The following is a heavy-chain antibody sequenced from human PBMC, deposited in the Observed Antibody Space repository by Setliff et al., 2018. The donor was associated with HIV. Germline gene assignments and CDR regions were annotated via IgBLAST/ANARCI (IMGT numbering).Heavy chain of an antibody. CDR1: GGSISSYY. J-gene: IGHJ4*02. V-gene: IGHV4-59*08. Sequence: ASETLSLTCTVSGGSISSYYWSWIRQPPGKGLEWIGYIYYSGTTNYNPSLKSRVTISVDTSKNQFSLKLSSVTAADTAVYYCARHVGYSSSSLDYWGQGTQVTVSS. CDR2: IYYSGTT. CDR3: ARHVGYSSSSLDY. D-gene: IGHD6-6*01.